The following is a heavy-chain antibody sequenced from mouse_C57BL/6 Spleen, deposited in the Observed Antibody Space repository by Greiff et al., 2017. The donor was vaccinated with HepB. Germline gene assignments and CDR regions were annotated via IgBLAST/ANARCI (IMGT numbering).Heavy chain of an antibody. Sequence: VQLQQSGAELAKPGASVKLSCKASGYTFTSYWMHWVKQRPGPGLEWIGYINHSSGYTKYKQKFKDKATLTADKASSPAYMQLSSLTYEDSAVYYCASYYDSYAMDYWGQGTSVTVSS. CDR2: INHSSGYT. CDR3: ASYYDSYAMDY. D-gene: IGHD2-1*01. J-gene: IGHJ4*01. CDR1: GYTFTSYW. V-gene: IGHV1-7*01.